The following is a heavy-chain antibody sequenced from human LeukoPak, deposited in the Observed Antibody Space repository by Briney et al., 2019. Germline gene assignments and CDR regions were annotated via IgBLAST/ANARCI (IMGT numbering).Heavy chain of an antibody. CDR2: IYYSGST. V-gene: IGHV4-39*01. CDR3: ARRAVGTFDY. Sequence: SETLSLTCTVSGDSISSSSYYRGWIRQPSGKGLEWIGSIYYSGSTYYNPSLKSRVSISIDTSKNQFSLNLSSVTAADTAVYYCARRAVGTFDYWGQGTLVTVSS. J-gene: IGHJ4*02. CDR1: GDSISSSSYY. D-gene: IGHD6-13*01.